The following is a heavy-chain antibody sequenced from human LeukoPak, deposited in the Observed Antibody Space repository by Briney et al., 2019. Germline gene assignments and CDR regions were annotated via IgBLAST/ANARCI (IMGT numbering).Heavy chain of an antibody. V-gene: IGHV1-24*01. CDR3: VRTPPNWGFDY. J-gene: IGHJ4*01. Sequence: ASVKVSCKVSGYTLTELSMHWVRQAPGKGLEWMGGFDPEDGETIYAQKFQGRVTMTSDSSISTAFMELSSLRSEDTAIYYCVRTPPNWGFDYWGQEPWSPSPQ. CDR2: FDPEDGET. CDR1: GYTLTELS. D-gene: IGHD3-16*01.